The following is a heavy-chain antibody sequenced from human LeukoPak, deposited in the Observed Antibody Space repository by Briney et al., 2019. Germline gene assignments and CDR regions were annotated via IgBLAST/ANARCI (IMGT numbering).Heavy chain of an antibody. CDR2: INPNSGGT. CDR1: GYTFTGYY. V-gene: IGHV1-2*02. CDR3: ASTQLGIAVAGTGAFDI. D-gene: IGHD6-19*01. Sequence: GASVKVSCKASGYTFTGYYMHWVRQAPGQGLEWMGWINPNSGGTNYAQKFQGRVTMTRDTSTSTAYMELSSLRSEDTAVYYCASTQLGIAVAGTGAFDIWGQGTMVTVSS. J-gene: IGHJ3*02.